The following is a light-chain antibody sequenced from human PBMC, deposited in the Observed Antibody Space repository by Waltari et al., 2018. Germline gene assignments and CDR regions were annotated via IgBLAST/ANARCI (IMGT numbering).Light chain of an antibody. Sequence: HLTQPPSPLSESVGDRVTLTCQARQGISNDLAWYQQKPGKAPKLLIYAASTLQSGVPSRFSGSGSGTDFTLTISSLQSEDFATYYCQQLNSYQWTFGQGTKVEIK. J-gene: IGKJ1*01. CDR2: AAS. V-gene: IGKV1-9*01. CDR3: QQLNSYQWT. CDR1: QGISND.